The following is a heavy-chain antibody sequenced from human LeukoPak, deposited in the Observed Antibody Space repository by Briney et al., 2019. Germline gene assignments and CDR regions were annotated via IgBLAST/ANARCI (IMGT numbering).Heavy chain of an antibody. V-gene: IGHV1-46*01. CDR1: GYTFTNYF. Sequence: ASVKVSCKASGYTFTNYFMHWVRQAPGQGLEWMGVINPSGGGTTYAQRFQGRVTMTRDTSTSTVHMELSSLRSEDTAVYYCARSRGSCYSCGDYWGQGTLVTVSS. CDR3: ARSRGSCYSCGDY. D-gene: IGHD2-15*01. J-gene: IGHJ4*02. CDR2: INPSGGGT.